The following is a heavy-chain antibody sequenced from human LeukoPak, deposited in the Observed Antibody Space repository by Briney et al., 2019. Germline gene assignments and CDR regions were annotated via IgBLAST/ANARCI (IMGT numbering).Heavy chain of an antibody. CDR2: IGGSGGST. V-gene: IGHV3-23*01. J-gene: IGHJ5*02. CDR1: GFTFSSYA. CDR3: AKVRLGYCSGGSCPTLNWFDP. Sequence: GGSLRLSCAASGFTFSSYAMSWVRQAPGKGLEWVSAIGGSGGSTYYADSVKGWFTISRDNSKNTLYLQMNSLRAEDTAVYYCAKVRLGYCSGGSCPTLNWFDPWGQGTLVTVSS. D-gene: IGHD2-15*01.